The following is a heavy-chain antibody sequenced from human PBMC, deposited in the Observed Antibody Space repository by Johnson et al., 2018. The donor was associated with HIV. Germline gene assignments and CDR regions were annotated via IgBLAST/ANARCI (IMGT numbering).Heavy chain of an antibody. V-gene: IGHV3-15*01. CDR2: IKSKTDGGTT. D-gene: IGHD3-3*01. CDR3: TTGYYNFWSGSTDAFDI. Sequence: VQLVESGGGLVKPGGSLRLSCAASGFTFSNAWMSWVRQAPGKGLEWVGRIKSKTDGGTTDYAAPVKGRFTISRDDSKNTLYLQRNSLKTEDTAVYYCTTGYYNFWSGSTDAFDIWGQGTMVTVSS. J-gene: IGHJ3*02. CDR1: GFTFSNAW.